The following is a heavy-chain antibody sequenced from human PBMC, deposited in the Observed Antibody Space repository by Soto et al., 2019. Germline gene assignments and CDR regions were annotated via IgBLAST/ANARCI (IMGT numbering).Heavy chain of an antibody. CDR3: ARVDKYCSSTSCFDY. CDR2: IYPGDSDT. J-gene: IGHJ4*02. V-gene: IGHV5-51*01. Sequence: GASLKISCKGSGYSFTSYWIGWVRQMPGKGLEWMRIIYPGDSDTRYSPSFQGQVTNSADKSISTAYLQWSSLKASDTAMYYCARVDKYCSSTSCFDYWGQGTLVTVSS. CDR1: GYSFTSYW. D-gene: IGHD2-2*01.